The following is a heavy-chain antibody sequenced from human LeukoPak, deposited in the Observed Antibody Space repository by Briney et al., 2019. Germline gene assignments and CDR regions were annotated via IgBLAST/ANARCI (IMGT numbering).Heavy chain of an antibody. CDR3: ASDAN. Sequence: GGSLRLSCAASGFTVSSYWMSWVRQAPGKGLEWLANIKQEGSQKYHVDSEKGRFTISRHNAQNSLYMQMNSLRAEDTGVYYCASDANWGERTLVTVSS. CDR2: IKQEGSQK. CDR1: GFTVSSYW. J-gene: IGHJ4*02. V-gene: IGHV3-7*05.